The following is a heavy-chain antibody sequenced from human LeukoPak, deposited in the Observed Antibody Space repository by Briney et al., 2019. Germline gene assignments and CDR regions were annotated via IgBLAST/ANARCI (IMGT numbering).Heavy chain of an antibody. Sequence: GGSLRLSCAASGFTFSSYSMNWVRQARGKGLEWVSYIRSSSSTIYYADSVKGRFTISRDNAKNSLYLQMNSLRAEDTAVYYCAREVAAGRYYYYYHYMDVWGKGTTVTVSS. J-gene: IGHJ6*03. CDR1: GFTFSSYS. CDR3: AREVAAGRYYYYYHYMDV. V-gene: IGHV3-48*01. CDR2: IRSSSSTI. D-gene: IGHD6-13*01.